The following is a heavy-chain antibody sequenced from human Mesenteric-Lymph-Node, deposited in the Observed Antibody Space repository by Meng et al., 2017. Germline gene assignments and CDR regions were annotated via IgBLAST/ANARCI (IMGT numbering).Heavy chain of an antibody. V-gene: IGHV3-30*04. J-gene: IGHJ3*02. Sequence: GGSLRPSCAAPGFTFSSYAMHWVRQAPGKGLEWVAVISYDGSNKYYADSVKGRFTISRDNSKNTLYLQMNSLRAEDTAVYYCARDYTYYYGSGSYRVGDAFDIWGQGTMVTVSS. D-gene: IGHD3-10*01. CDR3: ARDYTYYYGSGSYRVGDAFDI. CDR2: ISYDGSNK. CDR1: GFTFSSYA.